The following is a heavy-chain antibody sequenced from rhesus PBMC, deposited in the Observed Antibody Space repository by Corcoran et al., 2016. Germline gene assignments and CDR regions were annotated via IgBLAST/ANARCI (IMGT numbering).Heavy chain of an antibody. CDR3: ARWGQAGSLGFDF. CDR1: GGFISSNY. Sequence: QVQLQESGPGVVKPLETLSLTCAVSGGFISSNYWSWIRQPPGQGMEGVGYIKGSFRSTNSNPSLRSRVTLSVDTSKDQFSLKLSSLTAADTAVYYCARWGQAGSLGFDFWGQGLRVTVSS. D-gene: IGHD6-25*01. J-gene: IGHJ3*01. CDR2: IKGSFRST. V-gene: IGHV4S11*01.